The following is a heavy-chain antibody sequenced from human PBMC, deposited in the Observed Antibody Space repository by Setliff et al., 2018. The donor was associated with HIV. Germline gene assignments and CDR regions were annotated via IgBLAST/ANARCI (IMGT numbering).Heavy chain of an antibody. J-gene: IGHJ4*02. CDR2: INTGNDNT. V-gene: IGHV1-3*04. CDR1: GYTFSTYP. Sequence: ASVKVSCKTTGYTFSTYPMHWVRQAPGQRLEWMGWINTGNDNTRYSQKFQGRVTITRDTSASTAYMELSSLTSEDTAVYYCAKGGDRAMINFDHWCQGTLVTVSS. D-gene: IGHD5-18*01. CDR3: AKGGDRAMINFDH.